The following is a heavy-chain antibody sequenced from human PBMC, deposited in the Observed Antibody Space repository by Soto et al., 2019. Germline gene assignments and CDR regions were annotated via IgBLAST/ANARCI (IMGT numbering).Heavy chain of an antibody. J-gene: IGHJ4*02. D-gene: IGHD3-22*01. V-gene: IGHV1-24*01. CDR3: ATPQYYYDSSGYCFDY. Sequence: ASGKVSCKVSGYTLTELSMHWVRQAPGKGLEWMGGFDPEDGETIYAQKFQGRVTMTEDTSTDTAYMELSSLRSEDTAVYYCATPQYYYDSSGYCFDYWGQGTLVTVSS. CDR2: FDPEDGET. CDR1: GYTLTELS.